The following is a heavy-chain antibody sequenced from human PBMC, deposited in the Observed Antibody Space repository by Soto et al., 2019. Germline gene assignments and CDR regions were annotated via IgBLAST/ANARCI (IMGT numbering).Heavy chain of an antibody. J-gene: IGHJ3*02. CDR2: IYYSGST. D-gene: IGHD6-13*01. CDR3: ASYVKYSSSWHDDAFDI. Sequence: PSETLCLTCSVSGGSISSYYGSWIRQPPGKGLEWIGYIYYSGSTNYNPSLKSRVTISVDTSRNQFSLKLSSVTAADTAVYYCASYVKYSSSWHDDAFDIWGQGTMVTVSS. CDR1: GGSISSYY. V-gene: IGHV4-59*01.